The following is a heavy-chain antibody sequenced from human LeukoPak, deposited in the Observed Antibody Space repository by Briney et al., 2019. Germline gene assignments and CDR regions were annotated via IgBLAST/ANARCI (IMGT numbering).Heavy chain of an antibody. J-gene: IGHJ4*02. Sequence: GGSLRLSCAASGFTFSSYAMSGVRQAPGKGLEWVSAISGSGGSTYYADSVKGRFTISRDNSKNTLYLQMNSLRAEDTAVYYCAKVVPLYSTPHYFDYWGQGTLVTVSS. CDR3: AKVVPLYSTPHYFDY. CDR1: GFTFSSYA. D-gene: IGHD6-13*01. CDR2: ISGSGGST. V-gene: IGHV3-23*01.